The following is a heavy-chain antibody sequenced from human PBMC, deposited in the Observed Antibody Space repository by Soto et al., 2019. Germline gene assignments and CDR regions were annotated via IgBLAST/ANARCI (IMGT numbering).Heavy chain of an antibody. CDR1: GFTFSSYE. CDR3: ARVNEYRVFFEY. J-gene: IGHJ4*02. D-gene: IGHD2-2*01. V-gene: IGHV3-48*03. Sequence: EVQLVESGGGLVQPGGSLRLSCAASGFTFSSYEMNWVRQAPGKGLEWVSYISSSGSTIYYADSVKGRFTISRDNDKNSLYLQMNSLRAEDTAVYYCARVNEYRVFFEYCGQGTLVTVSS. CDR2: ISSSGSTI.